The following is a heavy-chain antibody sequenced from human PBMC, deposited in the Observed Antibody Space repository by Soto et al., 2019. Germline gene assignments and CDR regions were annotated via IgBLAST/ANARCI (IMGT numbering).Heavy chain of an antibody. J-gene: IGHJ4*02. CDR1: GFSLSTSGMC. CDR3: ARTLHYYDSSGYYYDY. D-gene: IGHD3-22*01. V-gene: IGHV2-70*01. Sequence: ASGPTLVNPTQTLTLTCTFSGFSLSTSGMCVSWIRQPPGKALEWLALIDWDDDKYYSTSLKTRLTISKDTSKNQVVLTMTNMDPVDTATYYCARTLHYYDSSGYYYDYWGQGTLVTVSS. CDR2: IDWDDDK.